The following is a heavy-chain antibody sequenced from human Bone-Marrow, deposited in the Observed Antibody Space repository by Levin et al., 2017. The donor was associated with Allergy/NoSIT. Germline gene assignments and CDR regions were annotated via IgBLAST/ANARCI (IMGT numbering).Heavy chain of an antibody. CDR1: GYTFTGHY. Sequence: ASVKVSCKASGYTFTGHYIHWVRQAPGQGLEWLGIINPSDGNTVYAQKFQGRVTMTRDTSTSTVYMEVSSLRSEDTAVYYCARDPSGYCSGGSCYSTWFDHWGQGTLVTVSS. V-gene: IGHV1-46*01. CDR2: INPSDGNT. CDR3: ARDPSGYCSGGSCYSTWFDH. D-gene: IGHD2-15*01. J-gene: IGHJ5*02.